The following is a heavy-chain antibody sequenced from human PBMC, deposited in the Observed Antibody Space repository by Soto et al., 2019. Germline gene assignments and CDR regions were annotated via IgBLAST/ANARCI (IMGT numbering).Heavy chain of an antibody. CDR1: GDTFSTYS. D-gene: IGHD1-1*01. CDR2: IIAMFGVA. J-gene: IGHJ5*02. V-gene: IGHV1-69*01. CDR3: AREVQGNSSRHHTWLDP. Sequence: QVQLVQSGAEVKKPGSSVKVSCKASGDTFSTYSISWVRQAPGQGLEWMGGIIAMFGVAVYAQKFQGRVTITADDPTSTVYMVLSSLRSEDTAFYYCAREVQGNSSRHHTWLDPWGQGSLVTVSS.